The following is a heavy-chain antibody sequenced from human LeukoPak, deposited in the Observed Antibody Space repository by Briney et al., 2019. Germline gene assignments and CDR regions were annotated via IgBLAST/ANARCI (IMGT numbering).Heavy chain of an antibody. CDR1: GFTFSSYS. V-gene: IGHV4-39*01. D-gene: IGHD3-22*01. J-gene: IGHJ4*02. CDR3: ARRTSTYYYDSSGYYPDHYFDY. CDR2: IYYSGST. Sequence: GSLRLSCAASGFTFSSYSMNWFRQPPGKGLEWIGSIYYSGSTYYNPSLKSRVTISVDTSKNQFSLKLSSVTAADTAVYYCARRTSTYYYDSSGYYPDHYFDYWGQGTLVTVSS.